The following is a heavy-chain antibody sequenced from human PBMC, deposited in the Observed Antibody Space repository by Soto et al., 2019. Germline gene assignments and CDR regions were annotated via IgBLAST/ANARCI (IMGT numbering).Heavy chain of an antibody. J-gene: IGHJ6*03. V-gene: IGHV3-15*01. CDR3: TASGSYYPAYYYYYMDV. CDR2: IKSKTDGGTT. D-gene: IGHD1-26*01. CDR1: GFTFSNAW. Sequence: GGSLRLSCAASGFTFSNAWMSWVRQAPGKGLEWVGRIKSKTDGGTTDYAAPVKGRFTISRDDSKNTLYLQMNSLKTEDTAVYYCTASGSYYPAYYYYYMDVWGKGTTVTVPS.